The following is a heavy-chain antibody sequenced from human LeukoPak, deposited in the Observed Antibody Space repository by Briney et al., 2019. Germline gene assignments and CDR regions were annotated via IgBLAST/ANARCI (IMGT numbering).Heavy chain of an antibody. CDR3: AREWAVTTTNLVAFDI. CDR2: IYYSGST. CDR1: GGSISSYY. Sequence: SETLSLTCAVSGGSISSYYWSWIRQPPGKGLEWIGYIYYSGSTNYNPSLKSRVTISVDTSKNQFSLKLSSVTAADTAVYYCAREWAVTTTNLVAFDIWGQGTMVTVSS. J-gene: IGHJ3*02. V-gene: IGHV4-59*01. D-gene: IGHD4-17*01.